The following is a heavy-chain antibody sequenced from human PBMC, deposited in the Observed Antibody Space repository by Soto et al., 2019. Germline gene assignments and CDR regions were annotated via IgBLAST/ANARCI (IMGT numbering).Heavy chain of an antibody. CDR3: ARVPRGGVLVPAAPFDY. D-gene: IGHD2-2*01. Sequence: GGSLRLSCAASGFTFSSYSMNWVRQAPGKGLEWVSYISSSSSTIYYADSVKGRFTISRDNAKNSLYLQMNSLRDEDTAVYYCARVPRGGVLVPAAPFDYWGQGTLVTVSS. V-gene: IGHV3-48*02. CDR1: GFTFSSYS. CDR2: ISSSSSTI. J-gene: IGHJ4*02.